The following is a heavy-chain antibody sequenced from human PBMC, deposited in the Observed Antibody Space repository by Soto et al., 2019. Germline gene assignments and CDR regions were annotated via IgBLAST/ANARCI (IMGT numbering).Heavy chain of an antibody. CDR3: AGGGTMSWNVLAC. Sequence: PSETLSLTCTVSGGSISSHYWTWIRPPAGKGLEWIGRAHFSGSTDYNPSLKSRATMSVDTSKNQFSLKVISVTAADTAVYYCAGGGTMSWNVLACGGLGTLVTVSS. CDR1: GGSISSHY. J-gene: IGHJ4*02. D-gene: IGHD1-1*01. CDR2: AHFSGST. V-gene: IGHV4-4*07.